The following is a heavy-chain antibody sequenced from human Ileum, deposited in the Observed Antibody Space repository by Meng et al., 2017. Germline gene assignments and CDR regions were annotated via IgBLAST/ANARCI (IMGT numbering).Heavy chain of an antibody. CDR1: RFPFNNYA. Sequence: GESLKISCAASRFPFNNYAMSWVRQAPGKGLEWVSSISSGAESAYYADSVKGRFTTSRDNSKNTLDLQMNSLRVDDTAVYYCTNDLRVSRGYSGVWYVSEYFQYWGQGTLVTVSS. J-gene: IGHJ1*01. V-gene: IGHV3-23*01. CDR3: TNDLRVSRGYSGVWYVSEYFQY. CDR2: ISSGAESA. D-gene: IGHD6-19*01.